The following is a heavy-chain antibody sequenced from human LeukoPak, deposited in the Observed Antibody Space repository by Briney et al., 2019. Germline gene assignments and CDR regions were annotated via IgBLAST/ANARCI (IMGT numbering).Heavy chain of an antibody. V-gene: IGHV3-64D*09. D-gene: IGHD5-18*01. CDR3: VKTGRYGFNYFDY. J-gene: IGHJ4*02. CDR2: ISSNGGST. Sequence: GGSLRPSCWSTGLSFSTYAMHWVRQAPGKGLEYVAGISSNGGSTSNADSVKGRFTISRDNSKNTLYLQMSSLRAEDTAVYYCVKTGRYGFNYFDYWGQGTLVTVSS. CDR1: GLSFSTYA.